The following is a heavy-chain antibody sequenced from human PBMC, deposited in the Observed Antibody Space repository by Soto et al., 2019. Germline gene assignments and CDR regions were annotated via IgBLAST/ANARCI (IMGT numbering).Heavy chain of an antibody. V-gene: IGHV4-31*03. CDR3: ARLDYGDSAFDS. D-gene: IGHD4-17*01. CDR1: GGSINSASYH. Sequence: QVQLQESGPGLVQPSETLSLTCSVSGGSINSASYHWSWLRQHPGKGLEFIGYIFYTGSTYYNPSLETRVTISVETSKNHVSLRLNAVTAADTAVYYCARLDYGDSAFDSWGRGTLVTVSS. J-gene: IGHJ4*02. CDR2: IFYTGST.